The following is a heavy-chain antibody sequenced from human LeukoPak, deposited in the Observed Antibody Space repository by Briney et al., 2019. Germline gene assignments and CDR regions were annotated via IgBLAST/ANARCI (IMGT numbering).Heavy chain of an antibody. CDR3: AKHSHDESAPHWETHYDA. CDR1: GFTFGTFG. V-gene: IGHV3-23*01. CDR2: ISRIHADK. D-gene: IGHD1-26*01. Sequence: GGTLRLSCETSGFTFGTFGMSWVRQAPGKGLMWVSTISRIHADKYDADSVRGRFTISRDNSLNTLYLQMSNLRPEDTAIYYCAKHSHDESAPHWETHYDAWDQGALVIVSS. J-gene: IGHJ5*02.